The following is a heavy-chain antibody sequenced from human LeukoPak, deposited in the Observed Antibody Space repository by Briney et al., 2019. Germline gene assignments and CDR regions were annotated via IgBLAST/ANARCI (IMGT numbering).Heavy chain of an antibody. Sequence: GGSLRLSCAASGFTFDDYAMHWVRQAPGKGLERVSLISGDGGSTYYADSVKGRFTISRDNSKNSLYLQMNSLTTEDTALYYCAKDRGGYSYAADYWGQGTLVTVSS. CDR2: ISGDGGST. V-gene: IGHV3-43*02. CDR1: GFTFDDYA. D-gene: IGHD5-18*01. CDR3: AKDRGGYSYAADY. J-gene: IGHJ4*02.